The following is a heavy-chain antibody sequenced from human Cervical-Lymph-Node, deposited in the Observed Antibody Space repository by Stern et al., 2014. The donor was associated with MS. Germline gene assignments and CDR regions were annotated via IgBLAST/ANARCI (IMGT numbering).Heavy chain of an antibody. Sequence: VQLLESGPGLVKPSETLSLTCAVSGGSISGYYWNWIRQSPRQGLERIGSVYYSGKTNYNPSLNGRVTISLDTSKSQFSLRLSSVTAGDTAVYYCARDSTAWSPSFDYWGQGTLVTVSS. D-gene: IGHD1-1*01. CDR3: ARDSTAWSPSFDY. J-gene: IGHJ4*02. CDR1: GGSISGYY. V-gene: IGHV4-59*01. CDR2: VYYSGKT.